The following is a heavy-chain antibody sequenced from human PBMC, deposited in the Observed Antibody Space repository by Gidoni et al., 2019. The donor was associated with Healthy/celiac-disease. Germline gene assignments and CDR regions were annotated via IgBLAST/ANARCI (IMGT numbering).Heavy chain of an antibody. J-gene: IGHJ4*02. D-gene: IGHD5-18*01. CDR1: GFTFDGYT. CDR2: ISWDGGST. CDR3: AKASHAGGLWTYYFDY. Sequence: EVQLVESGGVVVKPGGSLRLSCAASGFTFDGYTMHWVRQAPGKGLEWVSLISWDGGSTYYADSVKGRFTISRDNSKNSLYLQMNSLRTEDTALYYCAKASHAGGLWTYYFDYWGQGTLVTVSS. V-gene: IGHV3-43*01.